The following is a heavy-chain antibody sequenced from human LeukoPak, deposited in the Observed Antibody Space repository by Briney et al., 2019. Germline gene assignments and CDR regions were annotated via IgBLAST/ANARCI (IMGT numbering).Heavy chain of an antibody. CDR3: AGLWFGEFYISY. Sequence: ASETLSLTCTVSGGSINSHYWSWIRQPPGKGLEWIGYIFNSGNTNYNPSFKSRVTMSLDTSRNQFSLKLSSMTAADTAVYYCAGLWFGEFYISYWGQGTLVTVSS. CDR2: IFNSGNT. D-gene: IGHD3-10*01. V-gene: IGHV4-59*11. J-gene: IGHJ4*02. CDR1: GGSINSHY.